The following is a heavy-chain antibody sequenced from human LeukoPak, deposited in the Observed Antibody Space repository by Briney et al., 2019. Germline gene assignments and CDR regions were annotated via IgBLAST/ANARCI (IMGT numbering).Heavy chain of an antibody. Sequence: SVKVSCKASGGTFISYAISWVRQAPGQGLEWMGRIIPILGIANYAQKFQGRVTITADKSTSTAYMELSSLRSEDTAVYYRARDWYQVPYNWFDPRGQGTLVTVSS. J-gene: IGHJ5*02. CDR3: ARDWYQVPYNWFDP. CDR2: IIPILGIA. D-gene: IGHD2-2*01. V-gene: IGHV1-69*04. CDR1: GGTFISYA.